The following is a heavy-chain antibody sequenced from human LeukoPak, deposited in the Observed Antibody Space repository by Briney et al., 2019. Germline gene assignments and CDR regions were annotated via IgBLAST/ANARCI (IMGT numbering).Heavy chain of an antibody. D-gene: IGHD2-2*01. Sequence: ASVKVSCKASGYTFTSYGISWVRQAPGQGLEWMGWISAYNGNTNYAQKLQGRVTMTTDTSTSTAYMELSSLRSEDTAVYYCAREMPYYYYMDVWGKGTTVTISS. CDR3: AREMPYYYYMDV. CDR1: GYTFTSYG. J-gene: IGHJ6*03. V-gene: IGHV1-18*01. CDR2: ISAYNGNT.